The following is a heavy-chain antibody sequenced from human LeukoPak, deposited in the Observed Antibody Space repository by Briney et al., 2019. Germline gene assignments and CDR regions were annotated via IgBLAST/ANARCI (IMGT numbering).Heavy chain of an antibody. D-gene: IGHD3-22*01. CDR3: AREGDSSGYYPAYYFDY. CDR1: GYTFTSYG. V-gene: IGHV1-18*01. J-gene: IGHJ4*02. CDR2: ISAYNGNT. Sequence: ASVKVSCKASGYTFTSYGISWVRQAPGQGLEWMGWISAYNGNTNYAQKLQGRVSMTTDTSTSTAYMELRSLRSDDTAVYYCAREGDSSGYYPAYYFDYWGQGTLVTVSS.